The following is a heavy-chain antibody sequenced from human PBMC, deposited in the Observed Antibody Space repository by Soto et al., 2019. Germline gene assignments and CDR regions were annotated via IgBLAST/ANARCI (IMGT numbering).Heavy chain of an antibody. J-gene: IGHJ6*03. V-gene: IGHV1-2*04. Sequence: QVQLVQSGAEVKKPGASVKVSCKASGYTFTGYYMHWVRQAPGQGLEWMGWINPNSGGTNYAQKFKGWVTMTSDTSISTAYMELSRLRSDDTAVYYCARGDYSNSEGPGYYYYYYMDVWGKGTTVTVSS. CDR1: GYTFTGYY. D-gene: IGHD4-4*01. CDR2: INPNSGGT. CDR3: ARGDYSNSEGPGYYYYYYMDV.